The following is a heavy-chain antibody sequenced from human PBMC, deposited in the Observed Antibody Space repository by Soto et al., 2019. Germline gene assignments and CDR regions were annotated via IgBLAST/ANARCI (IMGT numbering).Heavy chain of an antibody. D-gene: IGHD2-2*02. CDR1: GYPLSGYY. CDR3: LRAPWHLPYIMDV. V-gene: IGHV1-2*02. J-gene: IGHJ6*02. Sequence: XSVKGAYKAAGYPLSGYYVHWVRQAPGQGLEWMGWINPNNSDTNYAQKFQCRVTLTRDTSISTAYMELSSLRSDDTAVFYCLRAPWHLPYIMDVWAQRTTVTVSS. CDR2: INPNNSDT.